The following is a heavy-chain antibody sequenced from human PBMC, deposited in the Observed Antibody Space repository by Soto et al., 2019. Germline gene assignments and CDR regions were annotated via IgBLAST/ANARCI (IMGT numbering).Heavy chain of an antibody. Sequence: ASVKVSCKASGGTFSSYAISWVRQAPGQGLEWMGGIIPIFGTADYAQKFQGRVTITADESTSTAYMELSSLRSEDTAVYYCARDSPSLYYDFWSGYYYYYGMDVWGQGTTVTVSS. CDR3: ARDSPSLYYDFWSGYYYYYGMDV. J-gene: IGHJ6*02. CDR2: IIPIFGTA. D-gene: IGHD3-3*01. CDR1: GGTFSSYA. V-gene: IGHV1-69*13.